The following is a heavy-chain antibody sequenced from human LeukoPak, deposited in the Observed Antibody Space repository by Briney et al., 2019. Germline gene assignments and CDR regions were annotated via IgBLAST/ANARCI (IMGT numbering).Heavy chain of an antibody. Sequence: ASVKVSCKASGYTFTSYYMHWVRQAPGQGLEWMGIINPSGGSTSYAQKFQGRVTITRDTSASTAYMELSSLRSEDTAVYYCAREGRGYYPYYFDYWGQGTLVTVSS. CDR3: AREGRGYYPYYFDY. CDR1: GYTFTSYY. J-gene: IGHJ4*02. CDR2: INPSGGST. D-gene: IGHD3-22*01. V-gene: IGHV1-46*01.